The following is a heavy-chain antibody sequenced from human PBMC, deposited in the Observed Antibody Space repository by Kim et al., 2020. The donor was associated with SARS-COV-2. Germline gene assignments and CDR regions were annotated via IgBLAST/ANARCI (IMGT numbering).Heavy chain of an antibody. V-gene: IGHV3-23*01. D-gene: IGHD3-10*01. Sequence: YADSVKGRFTISRDNSKNKLYLQMNSLRAEDTAVYYCAKSRFVFGDENDYWGQGTLVTVSS. J-gene: IGHJ4*02. CDR3: AKSRFVFGDENDY.